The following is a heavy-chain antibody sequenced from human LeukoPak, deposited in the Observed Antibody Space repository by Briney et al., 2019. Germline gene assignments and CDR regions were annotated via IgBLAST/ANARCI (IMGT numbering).Heavy chain of an antibody. Sequence: GSSVKVSCKASGGTFSSYAISWVRQAPGQGLEWMGGIIPIFGTANYAQKFQGRVTITADESTSTAYMELSGLRSEDTAVYYCARGDTWEYCSSTSCYLYAFDIWGQGTMVTVSS. CDR2: IIPIFGTA. V-gene: IGHV1-69*01. CDR3: ARGDTWEYCSSTSCYLYAFDI. D-gene: IGHD2-2*01. CDR1: GGTFSSYA. J-gene: IGHJ3*02.